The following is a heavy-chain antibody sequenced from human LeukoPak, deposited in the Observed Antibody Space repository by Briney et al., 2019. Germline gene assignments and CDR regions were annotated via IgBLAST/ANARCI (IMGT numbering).Heavy chain of an antibody. Sequence: SETLSLTCSVSGYSISSAYYWGWMRQPPGKGLEWIGSIYHSGSTYYNPSLKSRVTISVDTSKNQFSLKLSSVTAADTAVYYCAREGRVATIDWGQGTLVTVSS. J-gene: IGHJ4*02. D-gene: IGHD5-12*01. CDR2: IYHSGST. CDR1: GYSISSAYY. V-gene: IGHV4-38-2*02. CDR3: AREGRVATID.